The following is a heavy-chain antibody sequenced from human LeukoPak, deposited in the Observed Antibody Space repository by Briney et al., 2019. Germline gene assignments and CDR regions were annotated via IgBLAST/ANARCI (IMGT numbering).Heavy chain of an antibody. Sequence: GGSLRLSCAASEFTFSSYPMSWVRQAPGKGLEWVANIKQDGSEKYYVDSVKGRFTISRDNAKNSLYLQMNSLRAEDTAVYYCATKDYLLDYWGQGTLVTVSS. J-gene: IGHJ4*02. CDR1: EFTFSSYP. CDR2: IKQDGSEK. D-gene: IGHD4-11*01. V-gene: IGHV3-7*01. CDR3: ATKDYLLDY.